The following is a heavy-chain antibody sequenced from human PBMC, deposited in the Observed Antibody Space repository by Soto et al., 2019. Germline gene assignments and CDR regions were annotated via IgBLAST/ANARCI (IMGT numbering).Heavy chain of an antibody. CDR3: ARVVPGAEAWFGP. CDR2: ISLYSDGT. Sequence: QVKLVQSGGEVKRPGASVKVSCKTSGYTFSNYGITWVRQAPGQPLEWLGWISLYSDGTNYAQKFQGRVSMTTDPSTTTAYMELRSLRSDDTAVYYCARVVPGAEAWFGPWGQGTLVTVSS. J-gene: IGHJ5*02. CDR1: GYTFSNYG. V-gene: IGHV1-18*01. D-gene: IGHD2-2*01.